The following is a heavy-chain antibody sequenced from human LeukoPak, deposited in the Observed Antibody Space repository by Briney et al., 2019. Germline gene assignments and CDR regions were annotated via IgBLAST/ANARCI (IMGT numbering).Heavy chain of an antibody. Sequence: SETLSLTCTVSGGTISSSTYHWAWIRQPPGKGLEWIGNIYYSGSTYYNPSLKSRVTISIDTSKNQFSLKLSSVTAADTALYYCARARNSDYDPWGQGTLVTVSS. V-gene: IGHV4-39*07. CDR2: IYYSGST. CDR1: GGTISSSTYH. J-gene: IGHJ5*02. D-gene: IGHD5-12*01. CDR3: ARARNSDYDP.